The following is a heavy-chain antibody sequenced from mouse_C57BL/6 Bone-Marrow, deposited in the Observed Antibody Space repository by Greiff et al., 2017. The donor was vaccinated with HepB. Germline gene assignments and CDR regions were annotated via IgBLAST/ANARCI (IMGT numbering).Heavy chain of an antibody. V-gene: IGHV1-42*01. CDR1: GYSFTGYY. CDR3: TRGTTVFDY. CDR2: INPDTGRT. Sequence: EVNLVESGPELVKPGASVKISCKASGYSFTGYYMHWVKQSPENSLEWIGEINPDTGRTTYNQKFKDKATLTVDKSSSIVYLQLKSLTSEESPVYYCTRGTTVFDYWGQGTTLTVSS. J-gene: IGHJ2*01. D-gene: IGHD1-1*01.